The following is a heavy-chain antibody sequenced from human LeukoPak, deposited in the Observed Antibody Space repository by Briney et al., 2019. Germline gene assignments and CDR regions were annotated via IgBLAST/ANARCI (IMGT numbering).Heavy chain of an antibody. CDR1: GGSVSSGSYY. Sequence: SETLSLTCTVSGGSVSSGSYYWSWIRQPPGKGLEWIGYIYYSGRTNYNPSLKSRVTISVDTSKNQFSLKLSSVTAADTAVYYCARGGLQWPASVWGQGTTVTVSS. J-gene: IGHJ6*02. CDR2: IYYSGRT. CDR3: ARGGLQWPASV. V-gene: IGHV4-61*01. D-gene: IGHD6-19*01.